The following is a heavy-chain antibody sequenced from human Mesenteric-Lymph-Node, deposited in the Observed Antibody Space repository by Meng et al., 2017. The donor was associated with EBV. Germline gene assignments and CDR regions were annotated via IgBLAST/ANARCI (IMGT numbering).Heavy chain of an antibody. CDR3: AGAVGSDPYYFDY. CDR2: ISAYNGNT. J-gene: IGHJ4*02. D-gene: IGHD3-10*01. V-gene: IGHV1-18*01. Sequence: RQAPGQGLEWIGWISAYNGNTNYAQKLQGRVTMTTDTSTSTAYMELRSLRSDDTAVYYCAGAVGSDPYYFDYWGQGTLVTVSS.